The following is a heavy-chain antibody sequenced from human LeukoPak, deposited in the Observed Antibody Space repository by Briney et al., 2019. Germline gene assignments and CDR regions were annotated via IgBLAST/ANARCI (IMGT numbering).Heavy chain of an antibody. CDR1: GFTFSDYY. CDR2: ISGGGSTL. CDR3: ARRFSYESSGYYGDAFDF. Sequence: GGSPRLTCADSGFTFSDYYMSWIRQAPGKGLEWVSYISGGGSTLYYADSLKGRFTISRDNAKKSLYLQMNSLRAEDTAVYYCARRFSYESSGYYGDAFDFWGQGTSVTVSS. J-gene: IGHJ3*01. D-gene: IGHD3-22*01. V-gene: IGHV3-11*01.